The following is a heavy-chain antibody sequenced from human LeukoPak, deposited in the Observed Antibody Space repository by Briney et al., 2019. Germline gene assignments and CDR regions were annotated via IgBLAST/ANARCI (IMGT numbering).Heavy chain of an antibody. Sequence: SVKVSCKASGGTFSSYAISWVRQAPGQGLEWMGGITPIFGTANYAQKFQGRVTITADESTSTAYMELSSLRSEDTAVYYCARTAATTSDYFDYWGQGTLVTVSS. CDR2: ITPIFGTA. CDR3: ARTAATTSDYFDY. V-gene: IGHV1-69*01. D-gene: IGHD5-24*01. CDR1: GGTFSSYA. J-gene: IGHJ4*02.